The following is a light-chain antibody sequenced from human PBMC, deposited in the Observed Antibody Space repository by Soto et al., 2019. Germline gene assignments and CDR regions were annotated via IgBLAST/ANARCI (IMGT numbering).Light chain of an antibody. CDR3: QPYDTLPRT. CDR1: QSVSSNY. CDR2: GAS. V-gene: IGKV3-20*01. J-gene: IGKJ1*01. Sequence: EVMLTQSPGTLSLSPGERATLSCRASQSVSSNYLAWYQQKSGQAPRLLIYGASNRATGIPDRFSGSGSGTDFTLTIRRLEPEDFAVYYCQPYDTLPRTFGQGTKVEFK.